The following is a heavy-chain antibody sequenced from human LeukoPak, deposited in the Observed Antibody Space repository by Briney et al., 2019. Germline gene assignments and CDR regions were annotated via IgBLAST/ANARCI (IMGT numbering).Heavy chain of an antibody. J-gene: IGHJ4*02. CDR1: GFTFSSYS. Sequence: GGSLRLSCAASGFTFSSYSMNWVRQAPGKGLEWVSSISSSSSYIYYADSVKGRFTISRDNAKNSLYLQMNSLRAEDTAVYYCARDGEEYSSGWNFDYWGQGTLVTVSS. CDR3: ARDGEEYSSGWNFDY. CDR2: ISSSSSYI. V-gene: IGHV3-21*01. D-gene: IGHD6-19*01.